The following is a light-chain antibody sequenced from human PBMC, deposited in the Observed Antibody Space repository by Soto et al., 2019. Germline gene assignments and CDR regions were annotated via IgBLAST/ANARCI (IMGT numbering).Light chain of an antibody. CDR1: SSDVGSSNL. V-gene: IGLV2-23*02. J-gene: IGLJ1*01. CDR3: CSYAGSSTHV. Sequence: QSVLTQPASVSGSPGQSITFSCTGTSSDVGSSNLVSWYQLHPGKAPKLLIYEVSKRPSGVSNRFSGSKSGNTASLTISGLQAEDEADYYCCSYAGSSTHVFGTGTKVTVL. CDR2: EVS.